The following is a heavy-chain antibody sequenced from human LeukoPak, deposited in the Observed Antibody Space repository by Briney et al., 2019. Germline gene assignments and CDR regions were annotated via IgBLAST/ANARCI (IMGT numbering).Heavy chain of an antibody. CDR1: GGSISSYY. V-gene: IGHV4-59*01. D-gene: IGHD6-13*01. CDR3: ARSRIAAAGTTDY. J-gene: IGHJ4*02. Sequence: SETLSLTCTVSGGSISSYYWSWIRQSPGKGLEWIGYIYYSGSTNYNPSLKSRVTISVDTSKNQFSLKLSSVTAADTAVYYCARSRIAAAGTTDYWGQGTLVTVSS. CDR2: IYYSGST.